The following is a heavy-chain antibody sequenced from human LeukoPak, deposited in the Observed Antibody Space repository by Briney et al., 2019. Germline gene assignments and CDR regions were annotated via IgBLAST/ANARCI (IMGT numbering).Heavy chain of an antibody. J-gene: IGHJ6*02. D-gene: IGHD2-15*01. Sequence: SVKVSCKASGGTFSSYAISWVRQAPGQGLEWMGRIIPILGIANYAQKFQGRVTITADKSTSTAYMELSSLRSEDTAVYYCARDQDVVVVSATHYYHYGMDVWGQGTTVTVSS. V-gene: IGHV1-69*04. CDR1: GGTFSSYA. CDR2: IIPILGIA. CDR3: ARDQDVVVVSATHYYHYGMDV.